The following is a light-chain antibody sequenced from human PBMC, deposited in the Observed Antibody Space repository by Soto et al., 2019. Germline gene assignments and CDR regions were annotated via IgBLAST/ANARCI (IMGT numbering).Light chain of an antibody. J-gene: IGKJ5*01. CDR1: QSVTTR. V-gene: IGKV3-20*01. CDR2: GAS. CDR3: QQYGGSPIT. Sequence: EIVLTQSPATLSLSPGERATLYCRASQSVTTRLAWYQHKPGQAPRLLMSGASSRASGVPVRFSGSGSGTDFTLTISRLEPEDFALYYCQQYGGSPITFGLGTRLEI.